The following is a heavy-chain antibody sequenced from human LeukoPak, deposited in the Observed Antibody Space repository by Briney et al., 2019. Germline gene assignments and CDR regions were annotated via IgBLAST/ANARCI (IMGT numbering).Heavy chain of an antibody. CDR3: AKEMKWELSLSHRADFDY. V-gene: IGHV3-43*02. D-gene: IGHD1-26*01. Sequence: GGSLRLSCAASGFTFDDYAMHWVRQAPGKGLEWVSLISGDGGSTYYADSVKGRFTISRDNSKNSLYLQRNSLRTEDTALYYCAKEMKWELSLSHRADFDYWGQGTLVTVSS. CDR1: GFTFDDYA. CDR2: ISGDGGST. J-gene: IGHJ4*02.